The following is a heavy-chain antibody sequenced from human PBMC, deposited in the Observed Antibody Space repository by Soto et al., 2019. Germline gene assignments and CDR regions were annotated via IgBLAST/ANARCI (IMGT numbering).Heavy chain of an antibody. CDR1: GGSISSGGYY. CDR3: VRGPGVPAAIPYYYYYYGMDV. Sequence: SETLSLTCTVSGGSISSGGYYWSWIRQHPGKGLEWIGYIYYSGSTYYNPSLKSRVTISVDTSKNQFSLKLSSVTAADTAVYYCVRGPGVPAAIPYYYYYYGMDVSGQGTTVTVSS. D-gene: IGHD2-2*02. V-gene: IGHV4-31*03. CDR2: IYYSGST. J-gene: IGHJ6*02.